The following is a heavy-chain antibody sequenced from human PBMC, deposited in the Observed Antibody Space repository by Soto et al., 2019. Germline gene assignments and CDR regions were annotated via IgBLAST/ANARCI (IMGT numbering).Heavy chain of an antibody. Sequence: SVKVSCKASGGTFSSYAISWVRQAPGQGLEWMGGIIPIFGTANYAQKFQGRVTITADESTSTAYMELSSLRSEDTAVYYCARDRRGYGFWSGYYASNFDYGGQGTLVTV. CDR2: IIPIFGTA. J-gene: IGHJ4*02. CDR3: ARDRRGYGFWSGYYASNFDY. D-gene: IGHD3-3*01. V-gene: IGHV1-69*13. CDR1: GGTFSSYA.